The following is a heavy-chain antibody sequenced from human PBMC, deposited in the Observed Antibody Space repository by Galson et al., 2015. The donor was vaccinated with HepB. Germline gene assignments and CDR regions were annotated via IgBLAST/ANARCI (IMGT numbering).Heavy chain of an antibody. Sequence: SVKVSCKASGGSFSRNAISWVRQAPGQGLEWMGGILPIFGSTDYAQKFQGRVTITADESTSTAYMDLSSLRSEDTAVYYCASGGGTLFGGVIQYYFDYWGQGTLVTVSS. CDR1: GGSFSRNA. V-gene: IGHV1-69*13. D-gene: IGHD3-3*01. CDR3: ASGGGTLFGGVIQYYFDY. J-gene: IGHJ4*02. CDR2: ILPIFGST.